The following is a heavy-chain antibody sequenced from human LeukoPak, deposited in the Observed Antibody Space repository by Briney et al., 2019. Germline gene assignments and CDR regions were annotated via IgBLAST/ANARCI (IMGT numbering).Heavy chain of an antibody. CDR1: GVSISTSNHY. CDR2: MFYRGST. CDR3: VRQGGWGGAASLIEF. D-gene: IGHD2-15*01. Sequence: PSETLSLTCTVSGVSISTSNHYWAWIRQPPGKGLEWIGSMFYRGSTYYNASLKSRVTLSVDTSRNQFSLNLMSVTPSDTAMYYCVRQGGWGGAASLIEFWGQGTLVTVS. V-gene: IGHV4-39*01. J-gene: IGHJ4*02.